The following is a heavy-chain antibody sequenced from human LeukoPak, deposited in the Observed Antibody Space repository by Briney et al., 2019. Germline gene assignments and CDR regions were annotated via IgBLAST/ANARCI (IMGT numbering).Heavy chain of an antibody. CDR3: ARGDAATRFDY. V-gene: IGHV4-59*01. J-gene: IGHJ4*02. D-gene: IGHD5-18*01. CDR1: GGSISSYY. CDR2: IYYSGST. Sequence: SETLSLTCTVSGGSISSYYWSWIRQPPGKGLEWIGYIYYSGSTNYNPSLKSRVTISVDTSKNQFSLKLSSVTAADTAVYYCARGDAATRFDYWGQGTLVTVSA.